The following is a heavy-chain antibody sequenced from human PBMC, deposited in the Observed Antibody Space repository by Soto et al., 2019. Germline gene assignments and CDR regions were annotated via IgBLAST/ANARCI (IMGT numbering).Heavy chain of an antibody. D-gene: IGHD3-16*01. Sequence: QVQLVESGGGVVQPGTSLRVSCVASGFTFRSYVIHWVRQAPGKGLEWVALTSYDGTNKYYGASVRGRFTISRDNSRNTVDLQRDSLRVEETAVYYCARWGTTGGLDVGGQGTWSPYP. J-gene: IGHJ1*01. CDR2: TSYDGTNK. V-gene: IGHV3-30*19. CDR1: GFTFRSYV. CDR3: ARWGTTGGLDV.